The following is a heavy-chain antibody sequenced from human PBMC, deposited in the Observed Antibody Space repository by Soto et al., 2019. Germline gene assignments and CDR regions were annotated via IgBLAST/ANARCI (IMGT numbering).Heavy chain of an antibody. CDR2: IKQDGSEK. CDR3: AREGGVFTIDY. V-gene: IGHV3-7*03. CDR1: GFTFSSYW. J-gene: IGHJ4*02. Sequence: GGSLRLSCAASGFTFSSYWMSWFRQAPGKGLEWVANIKQDGSEKYYVDSVKGRFTISRDNAKNSLYLQMNSLRAEDTAVYYCAREGGVFTIDYWGQGTLVTVSS. D-gene: IGHD3-10*01.